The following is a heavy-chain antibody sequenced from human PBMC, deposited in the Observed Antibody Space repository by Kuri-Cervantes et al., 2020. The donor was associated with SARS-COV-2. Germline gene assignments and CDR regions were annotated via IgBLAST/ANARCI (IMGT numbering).Heavy chain of an antibody. Sequence: GESLKISCAASGFIFSSYEMNWVRQAPGKGLEWVSYISSSGSTIYYADSVKGRFTISRDNAKNSLYLQMNSLRAEDTAVYYCARAPTVTSDYWGQGTLVTVSS. CDR1: GFIFSSYE. D-gene: IGHD4-17*01. J-gene: IGHJ4*02. CDR3: ARAPTVTSDY. CDR2: ISSSGSTI. V-gene: IGHV3-48*03.